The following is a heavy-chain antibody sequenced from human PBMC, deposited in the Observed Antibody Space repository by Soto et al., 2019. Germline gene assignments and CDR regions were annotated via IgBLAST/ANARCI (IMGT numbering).Heavy chain of an antibody. V-gene: IGHV4-59*01. D-gene: IGHD3-3*01. CDR1: GGSISSYY. CDR3: ARDRQAAAGYDFWSGYPHYGMDV. J-gene: IGHJ6*02. Sequence: SETLSLTCTVSGGSISSYYWSWIRQPPGKGLEWIGYIYYSGSTNYNPSLKSRVTISVDTSKNQFSLKLSSVTAADTAVYYCARDRQAAAGYDFWSGYPHYGMDVWGQGTTVTVSS. CDR2: IYYSGST.